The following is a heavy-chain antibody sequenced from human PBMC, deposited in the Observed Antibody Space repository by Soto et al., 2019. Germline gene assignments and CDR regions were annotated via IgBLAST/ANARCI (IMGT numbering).Heavy chain of an antibody. D-gene: IGHD5-18*01. J-gene: IGHJ6*02. CDR1: GGTFSSYA. CDR2: IIPIFGTA. Sequence: SVKVSCKASGGTFSSYAISWVRQAPGQGLEWMGGIIPIFGTANYAQKFQGRVTITADESTSTAYMELSSLRSEDTAVYYCARRDGYSYGYVYYGMDVWGQGTTVTVSS. CDR3: ARRDGYSYGYVYYGMDV. V-gene: IGHV1-69*13.